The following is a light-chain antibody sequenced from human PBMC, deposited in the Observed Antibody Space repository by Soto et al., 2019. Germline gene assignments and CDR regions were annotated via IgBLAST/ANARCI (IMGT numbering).Light chain of an antibody. J-gene: IGLJ2*01. CDR2: DVN. CDR3: SSHSSSSTREV. CDR1: SSDVGGYNY. V-gene: IGLV2-14*03. Sequence: QSALTQPASMSGSPGQSITISCTGTSSDVGGYNYVSWYRQHPGKAPKLMIYDVNNRPSGVSNRFSGSKSGNTASLTISGLQAEDEADYYCSSHSSSSTREVFGGGTKVTVL.